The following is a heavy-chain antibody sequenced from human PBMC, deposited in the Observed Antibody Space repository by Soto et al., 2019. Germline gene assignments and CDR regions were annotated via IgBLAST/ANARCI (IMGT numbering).Heavy chain of an antibody. CDR1: GFTFNDYG. D-gene: IGHD6-13*01. CDR3: AKARYSSNWYYFDY. CDR2: VSWNGDDI. J-gene: IGHJ4*02. Sequence: GGSLRLSCAASGFTFNDYGMHWVRQAAGKGLEWVSGVSWNGDDIDYADSVKGRFIISRDNAKNSPYLQMNTLRPEDTALYYCAKARYSSNWYYFDYWGQGTPVTVSS. V-gene: IGHV3-9*01.